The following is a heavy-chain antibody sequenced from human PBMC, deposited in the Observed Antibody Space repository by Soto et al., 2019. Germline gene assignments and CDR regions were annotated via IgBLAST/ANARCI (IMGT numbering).Heavy chain of an antibody. V-gene: IGHV3-23*01. Sequence: GGSLRLSCAASGFTFSSHAMIWVRQAPGKGLEWVSSISGSGYDTHNTDSVKGRFTISRDNSKNTLYLQMNSLRTEDTAAYYCAKSLSVTTTWFDAWGQGSLVTVSS. J-gene: IGHJ5*02. D-gene: IGHD4-17*01. CDR3: AKSLSVTTTWFDA. CDR2: ISGSGYDT. CDR1: GFTFSSHA.